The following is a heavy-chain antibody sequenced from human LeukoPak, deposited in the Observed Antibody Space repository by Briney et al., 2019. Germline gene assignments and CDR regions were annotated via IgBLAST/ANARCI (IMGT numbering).Heavy chain of an antibody. CDR3: ARGRYSSSINSMDV. D-gene: IGHD6-6*01. V-gene: IGHV1-69*13. Sequence: ASVKVSCKASGGTFSSYAISWVRQAPGQGLEWMGGIIPIFGTANYAQKFQGRVTITADESTSTAYMELSSLRSEDTAVYYCARGRYSSSINSMDVWGQGTTVTVSS. J-gene: IGHJ6*02. CDR1: GGTFSSYA. CDR2: IIPIFGTA.